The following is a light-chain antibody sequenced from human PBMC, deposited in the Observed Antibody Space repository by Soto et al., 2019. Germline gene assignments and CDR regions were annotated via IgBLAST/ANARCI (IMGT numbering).Light chain of an antibody. Sequence: EIVITQSPATLSVSPGERATLSCRASQNMYSNVAWYEQRPGQAPRLLIYGASRRATGIPDRFSGSGTGTDFTLTTSRLEPEAFAVYYCQQYGSPTFGQGTRLEIK. J-gene: IGKJ5*01. CDR1: QNMYSN. V-gene: IGKV3-20*01. CDR2: GAS. CDR3: QQYGSPT.